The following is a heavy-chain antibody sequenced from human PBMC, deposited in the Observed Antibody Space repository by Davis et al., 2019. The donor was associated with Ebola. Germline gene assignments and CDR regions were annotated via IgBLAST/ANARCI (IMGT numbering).Heavy chain of an antibody. J-gene: IGHJ6*02. V-gene: IGHV3-73*01. CDR1: GFTFSGSA. D-gene: IGHD2-15*01. Sequence: GGSLRLSCAASGFTFSGSAMHWVRQASGKGLEWVGRIRSKSNSYATAYAASVKGRFTISRDDSKNTAYLQMNSLKTEDTAVYYCARGLNLGYCSGGSCYTLYYYYGMDVWGQGTTVTVSS. CDR2: IRSKSNSYAT. CDR3: ARGLNLGYCSGGSCYTLYYYYGMDV.